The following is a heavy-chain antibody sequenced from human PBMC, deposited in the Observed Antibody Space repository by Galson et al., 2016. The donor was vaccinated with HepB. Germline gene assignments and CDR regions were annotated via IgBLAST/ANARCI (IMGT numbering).Heavy chain of an antibody. D-gene: IGHD3-16*01. J-gene: IGHJ4*02. CDR2: ISHDGRDR. CDR1: GLNFWTYW. Sequence: FLRLSCAASGLNFWTYWMTWVRQAPGKGPEWVASISHDGRDRRYVDSVKGRFTISRDNARNSLYLQMNSLRVDDTAVYYCAQYGGLADSWGQGTLVTVSS. V-gene: IGHV3-7*01. CDR3: AQYGGLADS.